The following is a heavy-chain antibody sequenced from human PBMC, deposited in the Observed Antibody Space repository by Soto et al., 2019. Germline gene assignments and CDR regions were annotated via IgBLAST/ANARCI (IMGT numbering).Heavy chain of an antibody. CDR3: AVGGGSCYSCYYYGMDV. D-gene: IGHD2-15*01. Sequence: GASVKVSCKASGGTFSSYAISWVRQAPGQGLEWMGGIIPIFGTANYAQKFQGRVTITADESTSTAYMELSSLRSEDTAVYYCAVGGGSCYSCYYYGMDVWGQGTTVTVS. J-gene: IGHJ6*02. CDR1: GGTFSSYA. V-gene: IGHV1-69*13. CDR2: IIPIFGTA.